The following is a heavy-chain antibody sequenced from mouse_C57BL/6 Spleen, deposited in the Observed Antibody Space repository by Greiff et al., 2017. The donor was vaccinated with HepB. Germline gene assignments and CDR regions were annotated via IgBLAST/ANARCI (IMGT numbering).Heavy chain of an antibody. D-gene: IGHD3-2*01. Sequence: EVKLVESGPELVKPGASVKISCKASGYTFTDYNMDWVKQSHGKSLEWIGDINPNNGGTNYNQKFKGKATLTVDKSSRTAYMEVRSLTSEDTAVYYCARSVLDSFTWFAYWGQGTLVTVSA. CDR3: ARSVLDSFTWFAY. V-gene: IGHV1-18*01. CDR2: INPNNGGT. J-gene: IGHJ3*01. CDR1: GYTFTDYN.